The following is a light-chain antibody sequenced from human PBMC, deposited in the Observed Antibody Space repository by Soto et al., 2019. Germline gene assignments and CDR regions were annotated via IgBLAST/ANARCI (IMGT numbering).Light chain of an antibody. CDR2: KAS. J-gene: IGKJ1*01. V-gene: IGKV1-5*03. CDR1: QSISSW. CDR3: QQYNSYLT. Sequence: DLQMTQSPSTLSASVGDRVTITCRASQSISSWLAWYPQKPGKAPKLLIYKASSLESGVPSRFSGSGSGTEFTLTISSLQPDDFATYYCQQYNSYLTFGQGTKVEIK.